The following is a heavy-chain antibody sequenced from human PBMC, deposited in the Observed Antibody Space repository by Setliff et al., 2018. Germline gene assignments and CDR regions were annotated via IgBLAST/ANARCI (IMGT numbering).Heavy chain of an antibody. CDR2: MYHSGST. Sequence: PSETLSLTCAVSCYSISSGYYWGWIRQPPGKGLEWIGSMYHSGSTYYSPSLESRVTISVDMSKNRLSLKLSSVTAADTAVYYCARHIWGAKMQLPHDVFDIWGQGTMVTV. V-gene: IGHV4-38-2*01. J-gene: IGHJ3*02. D-gene: IGHD2-2*01. CDR3: ARHIWGAKMQLPHDVFDI. CDR1: CYSISSGYY.